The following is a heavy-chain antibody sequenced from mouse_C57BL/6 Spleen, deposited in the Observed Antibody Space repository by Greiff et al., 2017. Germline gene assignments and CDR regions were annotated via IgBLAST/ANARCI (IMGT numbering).Heavy chain of an antibody. Sequence: QVQLQQPGAELVRPGSSVKLSCKASGYTFTSYWMDWVKQRPGHGLEWIGNIYPSDSETHYTQTFKDKATLTVDKSSSTAYMQLSSLTSEDSAVYYCTRAGSDYYDSSYVYSMDYWGQGTSVTVSA. J-gene: IGHJ4*01. D-gene: IGHD1-1*01. V-gene: IGHV1-61*01. CDR2: IYPSDSET. CDR3: TRAGSDYYDSSYVYSMDY. CDR1: GYTFTSYW.